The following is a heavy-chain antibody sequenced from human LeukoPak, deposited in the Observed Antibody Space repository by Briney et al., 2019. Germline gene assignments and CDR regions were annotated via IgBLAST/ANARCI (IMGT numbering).Heavy chain of an antibody. CDR1: GFPFSSYA. J-gene: IGHJ3*02. V-gene: IGHV3-30*04. CDR2: ISYDGSNK. Sequence: GSLRLSCAASGFPFSSYAMHWVRQAPGKGLEWVAVISYDGSNKYYADSVKGRFTISRDNSKNTLYLQMNSLRAEDTAVYYCASLGYCSGGSCYLSPDPDAFDIWGQGTMVTVSS. CDR3: ASLGYCSGGSCYLSPDPDAFDI. D-gene: IGHD2-15*01.